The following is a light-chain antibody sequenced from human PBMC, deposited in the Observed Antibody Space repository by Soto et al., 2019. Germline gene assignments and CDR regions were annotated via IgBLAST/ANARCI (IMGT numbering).Light chain of an antibody. Sequence: MGMTHAAVTLSVSPCERATLSWRASQSVSNKLVWYQQKPGQAPRLLIYAASTRATGIPARFSGSGSETEFTLTISSLQSEDLAVYYCQQYANWPKTFGQGTKVDIK. CDR1: QSVSNK. J-gene: IGKJ1*01. CDR3: QQYANWPKT. CDR2: AAS. V-gene: IGKV3-15*01.